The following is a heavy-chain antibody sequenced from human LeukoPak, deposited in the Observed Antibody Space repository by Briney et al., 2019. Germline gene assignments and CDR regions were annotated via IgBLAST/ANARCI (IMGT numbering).Heavy chain of an antibody. CDR2: FGGST. D-gene: IGHD2-2*01. J-gene: IGHJ4*02. CDR3: ATYCTSTSCHPPSFGY. Sequence: GGSLRLSCAASGFTVSSNYMSWVRQAPGKGLEWVSTFGGSTFYADSVRGRFIISRDNSKNTLYLQMNSLRAEDTAIYYCATYCTSTSCHPPSFGYWGQGTLVTVSS. CDR1: GFTVSSNY. V-gene: IGHV3-53*01.